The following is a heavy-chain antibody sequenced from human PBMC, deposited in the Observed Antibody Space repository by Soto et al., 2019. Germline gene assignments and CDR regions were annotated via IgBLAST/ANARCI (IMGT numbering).Heavy chain of an antibody. J-gene: IGHJ5*02. CDR1: GHLFNNHW. Sequence: GESLKISCTGPGHLFNNHWIGWVRQTPGKGLEWMGLIFTRDSETKTSPSFQGHVSFSVDNSINTVYLQWTSLKTTDTGIYFCARGYFDSGHGYDLWGQGTLVTVSS. CDR3: ARGYFDSGHGYDL. CDR2: IFTRDSET. D-gene: IGHD3-10*01. V-gene: IGHV5-51*01.